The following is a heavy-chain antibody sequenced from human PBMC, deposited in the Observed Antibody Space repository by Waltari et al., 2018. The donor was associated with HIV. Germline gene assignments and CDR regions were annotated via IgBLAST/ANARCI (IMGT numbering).Heavy chain of an antibody. Sequence: QVELQQWGAGLLKPSDTLSLTCAVYGGSFSAYFLTWVLQSPGMTLEWIGEVDHAGRTNYNPTLESRLILSVDKSKNQFSLKLTSITAADTGSYFCARAGRRHGDDWEYYFDFWGRGTLVTVSP. CDR1: GGSFSAYF. CDR2: VDHAGRT. CDR3: ARAGRRHGDDWEYYFDF. J-gene: IGHJ4*02. D-gene: IGHD2-21*02. V-gene: IGHV4-34*01.